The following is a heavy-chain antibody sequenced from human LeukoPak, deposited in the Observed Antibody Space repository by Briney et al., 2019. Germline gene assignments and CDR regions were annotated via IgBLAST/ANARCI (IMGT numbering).Heavy chain of an antibody. Sequence: SETLSLTCTVSGDSISSSSYYWGWIRQPPGKGLEWIGSIYYSGSTSYNPSLKSRVTISVDTSKNRFSLKLSSVTAADTAVYYCARDSTAAGTIDYFDYWGQGTLVTVSS. CDR3: ARDSTAAGTIDYFDY. CDR1: GDSISSSSYY. CDR2: IYYSGST. D-gene: IGHD6-13*01. J-gene: IGHJ4*02. V-gene: IGHV4-39*07.